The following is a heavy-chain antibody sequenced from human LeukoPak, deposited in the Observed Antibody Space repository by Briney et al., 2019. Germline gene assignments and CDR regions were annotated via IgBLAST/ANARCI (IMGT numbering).Heavy chain of an antibody. CDR2: IGGSGGGI. J-gene: IGHJ4*02. Sequence: GGPLRLSCAASGFTFSSYAMSWVRQAPGKGLEWVSTIGGSGGGIYYADSVKGRFTISRDNSQSTLYLQMNSLRAEDTAVYYCAKYRGFGDSYDSWGQGTLVTVSS. D-gene: IGHD3-10*01. CDR1: GFTFSSYA. CDR3: AKYRGFGDSYDS. V-gene: IGHV3-23*01.